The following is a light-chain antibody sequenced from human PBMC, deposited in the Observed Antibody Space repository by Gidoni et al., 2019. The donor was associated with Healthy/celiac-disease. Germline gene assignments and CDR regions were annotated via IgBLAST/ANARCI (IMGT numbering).Light chain of an antibody. CDR1: QSISSY. Sequence: IQMTQSPSSLSASVGDRVTITCRASQSISSYLNWYQQKPGKAPKLLIYAASSLQSGVPSRFSGSGSGTDFTLTISSLQPEDFATYYCKQGYSTPRTFGQGTKVEIK. J-gene: IGKJ1*01. V-gene: IGKV1-39*01. CDR2: AAS. CDR3: KQGYSTPRT.